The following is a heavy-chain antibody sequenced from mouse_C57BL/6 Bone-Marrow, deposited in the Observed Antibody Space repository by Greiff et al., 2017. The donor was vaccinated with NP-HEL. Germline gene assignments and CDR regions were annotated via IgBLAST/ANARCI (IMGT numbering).Heavy chain of an antibody. V-gene: IGHV1-69*01. J-gene: IGHJ3*01. CDR2: IDPSDSYT. Sequence: QVQLQQPGAELVIPGASVKLSCKASGYTFTSYWMHWVKQRPGQGLEWIGEIDPSDSYTNYNQKFKGKSTLTVDKSSSTAYMQLSSLTSEDSAVYYCAGNWFAYWGQGTLVTVSA. CDR1: GYTFTSYW. CDR3: AGNWFAY. D-gene: IGHD2-1*01.